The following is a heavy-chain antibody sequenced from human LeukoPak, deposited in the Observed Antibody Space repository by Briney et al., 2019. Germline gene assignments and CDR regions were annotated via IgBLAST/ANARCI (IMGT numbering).Heavy chain of an antibody. CDR1: GFTFDDYG. CDR3: ARVSASTFGYDY. Sequence: PGGSLRLSCAASGFTFDDYGMSWVRQAPGKGLEWVSGINWNGGSTGYADSVKGRFTISRDNAKNSLYLQMNGLRAEDTALYYCARVSASTFGYDYWGQGTLVTVSS. CDR2: INWNGGST. V-gene: IGHV3-20*04. J-gene: IGHJ4*02. D-gene: IGHD2-2*01.